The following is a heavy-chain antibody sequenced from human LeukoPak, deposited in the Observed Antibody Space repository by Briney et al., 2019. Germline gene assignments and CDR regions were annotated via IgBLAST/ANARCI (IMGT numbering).Heavy chain of an antibody. V-gene: IGHV3-23*01. CDR3: ATNVFYDFWSGYSQTDFDY. Sequence: GGSLRLSCAASGFTFSSYAMSWVRQAPGKGLEWVSAISGSGGSTYYADSVKGRFTISRDNSKNTLYLQMNSLRAEDTAVYYCATNVFYDFWSGYSQTDFDYWGQGTLVTVSS. CDR1: GFTFSSYA. CDR2: ISGSGGST. D-gene: IGHD3-3*01. J-gene: IGHJ4*02.